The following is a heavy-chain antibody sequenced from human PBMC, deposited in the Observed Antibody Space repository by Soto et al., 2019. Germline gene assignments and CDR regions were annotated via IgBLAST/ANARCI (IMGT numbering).Heavy chain of an antibody. CDR1: GGSISSSSYY. CDR3: ARGYVDTAMVRDFDY. Sequence: SEPLSLTCTVSGGSISSSSYYWGWIRQPPGKGLEWIGSIYYSGSTYYNPSLKSRVTISVDTSKNQFSLKLSSVTAADTAVYYCARGYVDTAMVRDFDYWGQGTLVTVSS. V-gene: IGHV4-39*01. D-gene: IGHD5-18*01. J-gene: IGHJ4*02. CDR2: IYYSGST.